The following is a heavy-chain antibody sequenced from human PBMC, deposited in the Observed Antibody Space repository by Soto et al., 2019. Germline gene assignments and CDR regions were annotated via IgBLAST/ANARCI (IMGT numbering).Heavy chain of an antibody. V-gene: IGHV5-51*03. J-gene: IGHJ6*03. D-gene: IGHD4-17*01. CDR2: IYPGDSDT. Sequence: EVQLVQSGAEVKKPGESLKISCKGSGYSFTSYWIGWVRQMPGKGLEWMGIIYPGDSDTRYSPSFQGRVTISADKSISTAYLQWSSLKASDTAMYYCARMYTVTTEYYYMDVWGKGTTVTVSS. CDR3: ARMYTVTTEYYYMDV. CDR1: GYSFTSYW.